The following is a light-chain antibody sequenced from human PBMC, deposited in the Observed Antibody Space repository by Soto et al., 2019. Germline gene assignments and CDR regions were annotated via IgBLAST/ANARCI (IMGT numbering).Light chain of an antibody. V-gene: IGKV2-28*01. CDR1: QRLLHSNGNIF. J-gene: IGKJ2*01. CDR3: MQALLTPYT. CDR2: FGF. Sequence: EIVMTQSPPSLTVTPGEPASISCRSSQRLLHSNGNIFLDWYLQRPGQSPQLLIYFGFNRASGVPDRVSGSVAGTDFTLKISRVEAEDVGVYYCMQALLTPYTFGQGTKLEIK.